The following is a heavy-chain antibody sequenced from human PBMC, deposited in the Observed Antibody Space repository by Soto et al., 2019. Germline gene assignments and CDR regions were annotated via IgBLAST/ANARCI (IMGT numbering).Heavy chain of an antibody. Sequence: ASVKVSCKASGYTFTSYAMHWVRQAPGQRLEWMGWINAGNGNTKYSQKFQGRVTMTTDTSTSTAYMELRSLRSDDTAVYYCARGKERGHSGYLICSSENWFDPWGQGTLVTVSS. CDR2: INAGNGNT. J-gene: IGHJ5*02. CDR3: ARGKERGHSGYLICSSENWFDP. D-gene: IGHD5-12*01. V-gene: IGHV1-3*01. CDR1: GYTFTSYA.